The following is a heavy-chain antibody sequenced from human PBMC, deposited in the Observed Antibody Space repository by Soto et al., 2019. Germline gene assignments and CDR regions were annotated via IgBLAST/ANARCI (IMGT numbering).Heavy chain of an antibody. Sequence: SETLSLTCTVSGDSISSGNKYWSWIRQPPGKGLEWIGYIFSSGTTYYNPSLKSRLTMSLDASQNQFSLKLNSLTDADTAVYFCARDPSPFDYYYAMDVWGQGTTVTVSS. V-gene: IGHV4-30-4*01. D-gene: IGHD3-16*01. CDR1: GDSISSGNKY. J-gene: IGHJ6*02. CDR2: IFSSGTT. CDR3: ARDPSPFDYYYAMDV.